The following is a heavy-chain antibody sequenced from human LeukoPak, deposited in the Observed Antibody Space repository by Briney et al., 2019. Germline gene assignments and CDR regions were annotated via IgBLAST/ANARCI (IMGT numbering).Heavy chain of an antibody. CDR2: IKQDGSEK. CDR1: GFTFSSYW. J-gene: IGHJ6*03. D-gene: IGHD4-11*01. Sequence: GGSLRLSCAASGFTFSSYWMSWVRQAPGKGLEWVANIKQDGSEKYYVDSVKGRFTISRDNAKNSLYLQMNSLRAEDAAVYYCARVDYSNPYYYYYYMDVWGKGTTVTVSS. CDR3: ARVDYSNPYYYYYYMDV. V-gene: IGHV3-7*01.